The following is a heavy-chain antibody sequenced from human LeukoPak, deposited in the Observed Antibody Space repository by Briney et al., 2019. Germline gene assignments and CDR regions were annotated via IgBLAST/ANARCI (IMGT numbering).Heavy chain of an antibody. Sequence: PGGSLRLSCAASGFTFSSYGMHWVRQAPGKGLEWVAAISYDGSNKYYADSVKGRFTISRDNSKNTLYLQMNSLRAEDTAVYYCARDSMGYDSSGYYPWGQGTLVTVSS. CDR1: GFTFSSYG. V-gene: IGHV3-30*03. CDR3: ARDSMGYDSSGYYP. CDR2: ISYDGSNK. J-gene: IGHJ5*02. D-gene: IGHD3-22*01.